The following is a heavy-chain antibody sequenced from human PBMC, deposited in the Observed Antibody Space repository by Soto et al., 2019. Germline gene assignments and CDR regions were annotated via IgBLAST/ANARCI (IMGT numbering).Heavy chain of an antibody. CDR1: GDSVSSNSAA. Sequence: KQSQTLSLTCAISGDSVSSNSAAWNWTRQSPSRGLEWLGRTYYRSKWYNDYAVSVKSRITINPDTSKNQFSLQLNSVTPEDTAVYYCARARVDTAMIDYYGMDVWGQGTTVTVSS. CDR2: TYYRSKWYN. CDR3: ARARVDTAMIDYYGMDV. V-gene: IGHV6-1*01. D-gene: IGHD5-18*01. J-gene: IGHJ6*02.